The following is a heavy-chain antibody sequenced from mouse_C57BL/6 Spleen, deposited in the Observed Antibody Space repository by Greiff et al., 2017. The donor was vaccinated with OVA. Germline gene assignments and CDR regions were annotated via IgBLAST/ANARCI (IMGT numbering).Heavy chain of an antibody. J-gene: IGHJ2*01. CDR1: GYTFTSFW. CDR2: IYPGSGST. CDR3: ARSEGLRQGFDY. D-gene: IGHD2-2*01. V-gene: IGHV1-55*01. Sequence: VQLQQSGAELVKPGASVKMSCKASGYTFTSFWITWVKQRPGQGLEWIGDIYPGSGSTNYNEKFKSKATLTVDTSSSTAYMQLSSLTSEDSAVYYCARSEGLRQGFDYWGQGTTLTVSS.